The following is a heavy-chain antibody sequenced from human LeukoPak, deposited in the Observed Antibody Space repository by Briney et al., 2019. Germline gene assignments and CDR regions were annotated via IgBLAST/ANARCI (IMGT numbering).Heavy chain of an antibody. J-gene: IGHJ4*02. D-gene: IGHD6-19*01. CDR3: ARRRGQWLPAFDY. CDR1: GFTFGDYA. V-gene: IGHV4-34*01. CDR2: INHSGST. Sequence: KSGGSLRLSCTASGFTFGDYAMSWVRQPPGKGLEWIGEINHSGSTNYNPSLKSRVTISVDTSKNQFSLKLSSVTAADTAVYYCARRRGQWLPAFDYWGQGTLVTVSS.